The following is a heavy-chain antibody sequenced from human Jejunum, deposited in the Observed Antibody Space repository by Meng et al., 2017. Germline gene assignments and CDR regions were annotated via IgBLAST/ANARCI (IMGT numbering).Heavy chain of an antibody. CDR1: GDSISSNNR. CDR3: ARDWGCRDGYCFSGLLEF. CDR2: INHSGDT. J-gene: IGHJ4*02. Sequence: QVQLQESGPGLVRPSGTLTLTCSVSGDSISSNNRWTWVRQPPGRGLEWIGEINHSGDTNYNPSLTSPVTISVDKSKNQFTLRLNSVTAADTAIYYCARDWGCRDGYCFSGLLEFWGQGIMVTVSS. D-gene: IGHD2-15*01. V-gene: IGHV4-4*02.